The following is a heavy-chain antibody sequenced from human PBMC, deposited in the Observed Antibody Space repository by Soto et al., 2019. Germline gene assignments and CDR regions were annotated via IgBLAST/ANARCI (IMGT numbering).Heavy chain of an antibody. J-gene: IGHJ4*02. D-gene: IGHD5-12*01. CDR2: IIPNSGGT. V-gene: IGHV1-2*02. Sequence: ASVKVSCKASGGTFSSYAISWVRQAPGQGLEWMGGIIPNSGGTKYEQKFQGRVTMTRDTSISTAYMELSRLRSDDTAVYYCASSIVATMALIDYWGQATLVTVSS. CDR3: ASSIVATMALIDY. CDR1: GGTFSSYA.